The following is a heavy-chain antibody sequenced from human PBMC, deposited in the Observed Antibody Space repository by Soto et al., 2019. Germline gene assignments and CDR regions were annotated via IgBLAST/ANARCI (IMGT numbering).Heavy chain of an antibody. D-gene: IGHD6-13*01. J-gene: IGHJ5*02. CDR1: GYTFTSYG. V-gene: IGHV1-18*01. CDR2: ISAYNGNT. Sequence: GASVKVSCKASGYTFTSYGISWVRQAPGQGLEWMGWISAYNGNTNYAQKLQGRVTMTTDTSTSTAYMELRSLRSDDTAVCYCARDVLLTIAQNWFDPWGQGTLVTVS. CDR3: ARDVLLTIAQNWFDP.